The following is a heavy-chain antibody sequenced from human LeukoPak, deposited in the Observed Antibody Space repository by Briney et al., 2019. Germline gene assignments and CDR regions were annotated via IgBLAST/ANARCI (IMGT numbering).Heavy chain of an antibody. V-gene: IGHV3-23*01. CDR1: GFTFNSYA. Sequence: GGSLRLSCEASGFTFNSYAMAWVRQAPGKGLEWVSVIMGSGGTTEYADSVKGRFTTSRDNSNNRVFLQMNRLRVEDTATYFCVKGAGYLSYEELDTWGQGTLVIVSS. D-gene: IGHD5-12*01. CDR3: VKGAGYLSYEELDT. J-gene: IGHJ5*02. CDR2: IMGSGGTT.